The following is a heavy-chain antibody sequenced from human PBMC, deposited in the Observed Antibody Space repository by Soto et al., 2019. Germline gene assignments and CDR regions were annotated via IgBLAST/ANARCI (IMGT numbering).Heavy chain of an antibody. CDR3: AKDRAAAGTKGVDY. CDR1: GFTFSSYG. D-gene: IGHD6-13*01. CDR2: ISYDGSNK. J-gene: IGHJ4*02. V-gene: IGHV3-30*18. Sequence: GGSLRLSCAASGFTFSSYGMHWVRQAPGKGLEWAAVISYDGSNKYYADSVKGRFTISRDNSKNTLYLQMNSLRAEDTAVYYCAKDRAAAGTKGVDYWGQGTLVTVSS.